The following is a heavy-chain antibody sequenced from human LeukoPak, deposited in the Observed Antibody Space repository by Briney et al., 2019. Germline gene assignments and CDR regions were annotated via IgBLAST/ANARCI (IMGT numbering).Heavy chain of an antibody. J-gene: IGHJ4*02. Sequence: SVKVSCEASGGTFSSYAISWVRQAPGQGLEWMGRIIPIFGTANYAQKFQGRVTITTDESTSTAYMELSSLRSEDTAVYYCARDRHYYGSGSYYLGGYYFDYWGRGTLVTVSS. D-gene: IGHD3-10*01. CDR3: ARDRHYYGSGSYYLGGYYFDY. CDR1: GGTFSSYA. CDR2: IIPIFGTA. V-gene: IGHV1-69*05.